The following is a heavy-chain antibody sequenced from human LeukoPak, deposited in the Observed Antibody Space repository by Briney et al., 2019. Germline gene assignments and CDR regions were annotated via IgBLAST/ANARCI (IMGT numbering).Heavy chain of an antibody. V-gene: IGHV1-18*04. J-gene: IGHJ3*02. Sequence: ASVKVSCKASGYTFTSYGISWVRQAPGQGLEWMGWISAYNGNTNYAQKLQGRVTMTTDTSTSTAYMELGSLRSDDTAVYYCARVGIIVVVAAIRDAFDIWGQGTMVTVSS. CDR3: ARVGIIVVVAAIRDAFDI. CDR2: ISAYNGNT. CDR1: GYTFTSYG. D-gene: IGHD2-21*02.